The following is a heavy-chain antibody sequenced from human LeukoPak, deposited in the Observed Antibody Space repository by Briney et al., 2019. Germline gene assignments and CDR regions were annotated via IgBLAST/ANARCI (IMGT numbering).Heavy chain of an antibody. V-gene: IGHV3-23*01. CDR3: ARDTPGSPFDY. D-gene: IGHD1-26*01. Sequence: NPGGSLRLSCAASGFALSSYTMSWVRQAPGKGLEWVSTISNSGASTYYADSVKGRFTVSRDNSKNTLYLQMNSLRAEDTAVYYCARDTPGSPFDYWGQGTLVTVSS. J-gene: IGHJ4*02. CDR1: GFALSSYT. CDR2: ISNSGAST.